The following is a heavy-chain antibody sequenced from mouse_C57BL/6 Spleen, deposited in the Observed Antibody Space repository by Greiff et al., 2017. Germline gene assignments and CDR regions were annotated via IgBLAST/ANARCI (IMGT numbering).Heavy chain of an antibody. CDR3: AREGYGYVDFDY. J-gene: IGHJ2*01. V-gene: IGHV1-52*01. D-gene: IGHD2-2*01. CDR2: IDPSDSET. Sequence: QVQLQQPGAELVRPGSSVKLSCKASGYTFTSSWMHWVKQRPIQGLEWIGNIDPSDSETHYNQKFKDKATLTVDKSSSTAYMQLSSLTSEDSAVYYGAREGYGYVDFDYWGQGTTLTVSS. CDR1: GYTFTSSW.